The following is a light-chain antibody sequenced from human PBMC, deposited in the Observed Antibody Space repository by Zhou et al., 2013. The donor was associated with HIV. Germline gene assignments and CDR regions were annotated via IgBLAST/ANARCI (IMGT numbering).Light chain of an antibody. CDR1: QSINDW. J-gene: IGKJ2*01. Sequence: DIQMTQSPSTLSASVGDRVTITCRASQSINDWLAWYQQKPGKAPKLLIYKASRLEGGVPSRFSGSGSGTEFTLTISSLQPDDFGSYYCQQYDTYYTFGQGTKLEIK. CDR2: KAS. CDR3: QQYDTYYT. V-gene: IGKV1-5*03.